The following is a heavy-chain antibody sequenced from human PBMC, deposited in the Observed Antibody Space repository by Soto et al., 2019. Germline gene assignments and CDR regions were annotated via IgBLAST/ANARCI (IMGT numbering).Heavy chain of an antibody. J-gene: IGHJ6*02. V-gene: IGHV3-74*01. CDR1: GFTFSSYW. CDR2: INSDGSST. Sequence: GGSLRLSCAASGFTFSSYWMHWVRQAPGKGLVWVSRINSDGSSTSYADSVKGRFTISRDNAKNTLYLQMNSLRAEDTAVYYCARDRGAAAYYYYYGMDVWGQGPRSPSP. D-gene: IGHD6-13*01. CDR3: ARDRGAAAYYYYYGMDV.